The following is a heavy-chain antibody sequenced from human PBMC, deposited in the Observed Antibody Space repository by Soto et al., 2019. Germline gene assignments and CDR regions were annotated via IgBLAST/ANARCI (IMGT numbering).Heavy chain of an antibody. D-gene: IGHD5-12*01. CDR3: ARSRDGYNCGDY. V-gene: IGHV1-18*01. CDR2: ISAYNGNT. Sequence: ASVKVSCKASGYTFTSYAMHWVRQAPGQGLEWMGWISAYNGNTNYAQKLQGRVTMTTDTSTSTAYMELRSLRSDDTAVYYCARSRDGYNCGDYWGQGTLVTVSS. J-gene: IGHJ4*02. CDR1: GYTFTSYA.